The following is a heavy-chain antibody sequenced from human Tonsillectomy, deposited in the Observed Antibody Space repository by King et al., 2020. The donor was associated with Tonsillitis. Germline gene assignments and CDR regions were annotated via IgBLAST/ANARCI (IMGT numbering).Heavy chain of an antibody. CDR1: GGSISSSNYY. J-gene: IGHJ4*02. CDR2: IYYSGGT. D-gene: IGHD1-7*01. CDR3: ARHATGTTSHIVY. Sequence: LQLQESGPGLVKPSETLSLTCTVSGGSISSSNYYWGWIRQPPGKWLEWMGTIYYSGGTFYNPSLKSRVTISVDPSKNQFSLKMSSVTAADAAVYYCARHATGTTSHIVYWGQGTLVTVSS. V-gene: IGHV4-39*01.